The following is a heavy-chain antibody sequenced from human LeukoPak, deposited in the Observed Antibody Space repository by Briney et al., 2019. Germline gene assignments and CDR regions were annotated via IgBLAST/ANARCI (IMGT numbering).Heavy chain of an antibody. Sequence: ALVKVSCKASGYTFATCGVTFVRQAPGQGLEWVGWISAYNGDTDYAQKLQGRVTMTTDTSTSTAYMELRNLKSDDTAVYYCARSRLGVLDYWGQGTLVTVSS. D-gene: IGHD1-26*01. J-gene: IGHJ4*02. V-gene: IGHV1-18*01. CDR1: GYTFATCG. CDR2: ISAYNGDT. CDR3: ARSRLGVLDY.